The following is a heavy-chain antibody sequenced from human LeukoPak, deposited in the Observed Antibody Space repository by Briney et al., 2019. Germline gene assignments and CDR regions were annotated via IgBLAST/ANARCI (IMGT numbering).Heavy chain of an antibody. CDR1: GGSISSYY. Sequence: SETLSLTCTVSGGSISSYYWSWIRQPPGKGLEWIGYIFYSGSTHYNPSLKSRVTISVDTSKNQFSLKLSSVTAADTAVYYCARAEYFPDYWGQGTLVTVSS. D-gene: IGHD6-6*01. CDR2: IFYSGST. CDR3: ARAEYFPDY. J-gene: IGHJ4*02. V-gene: IGHV4-59*01.